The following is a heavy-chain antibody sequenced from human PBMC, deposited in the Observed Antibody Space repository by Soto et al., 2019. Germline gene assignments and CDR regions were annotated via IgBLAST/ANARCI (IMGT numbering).Heavy chain of an antibody. CDR2: IIPIFGTT. V-gene: IGHV1-69*12. J-gene: IGHJ4*02. D-gene: IGHD1-26*01. CDR1: GGTFSSYA. CDR3: ARDGGAATFDY. Sequence: QVQLVQSGAEVKKPGSSVKVSCKAFGGTFSSYAINWIRQAPGQGLEWMGGIIPIFGTTTYAQRFQARVTITADESTSTASMELSSLRSEDTALYYCARDGGAATFDYWGQGTLVTVSS.